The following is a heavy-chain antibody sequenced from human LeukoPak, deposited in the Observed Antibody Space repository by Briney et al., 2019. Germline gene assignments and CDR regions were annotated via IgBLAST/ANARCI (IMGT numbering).Heavy chain of an antibody. J-gene: IGHJ4*02. CDR1: GYTFTSYA. D-gene: IGHD6-19*01. Sequence: GASVKVSCKASGYTFTSYAMHWVRQAPGQRLEWMGWINAGNGNTKYSQKFQGRVTITRDTSASTAYMELSSLRSEDTAVYYCARDPEGGSGWYPYFDYWGQGTLVTVSS. CDR3: ARDPEGGSGWYPYFDY. CDR2: INAGNGNT. V-gene: IGHV1-3*01.